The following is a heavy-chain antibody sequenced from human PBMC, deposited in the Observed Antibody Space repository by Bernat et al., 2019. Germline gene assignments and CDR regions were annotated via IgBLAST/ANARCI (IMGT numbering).Heavy chain of an antibody. CDR3: AREVVATAYDAFDI. V-gene: IGHV4-31*03. D-gene: IGHD5-12*01. Sequence: QVQLQQWGPGLVKPSQTLSLTCTVSGGSISSGGYYWSWIRQHPGKGLEWIGYIYYSGSTYYNPSLKSRVTISVDTSKNQFSLKLSSVTAADTAVYYCAREVVATAYDAFDIWGQGTMVTVSS. CDR1: GGSISSGGYY. J-gene: IGHJ3*02. CDR2: IYYSGST.